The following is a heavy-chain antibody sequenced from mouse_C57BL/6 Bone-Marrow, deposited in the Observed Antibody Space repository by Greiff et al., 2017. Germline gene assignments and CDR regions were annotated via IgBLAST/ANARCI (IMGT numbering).Heavy chain of an antibody. CDR2: IYPGGGCT. D-gene: IGHD2-3*01. Sequence: SGAELVRPGTSVKMSCKATGYTFTDYWIGWAKQRPGHGLEWIGEIYPGGGCTNYNEKFKGKATLTADKSSSTAYMQFSSLTSEDSAIYYCARDDGYSWFAYWGQGTPVTVSA. CDR1: GYTFTDYW. CDR3: ARDDGYSWFAY. J-gene: IGHJ3*01. V-gene: IGHV1-63*01.